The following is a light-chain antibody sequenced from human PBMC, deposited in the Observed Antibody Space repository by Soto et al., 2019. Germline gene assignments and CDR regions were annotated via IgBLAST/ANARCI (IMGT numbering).Light chain of an antibody. J-gene: IGKJ1*01. V-gene: IGKV3-20*01. CDR1: HSVTSSY. CDR3: QQFGSSRT. Sequence: EIVLTQSPGTLSVSPGERVTLSCRASHSVTSSYLAWYQQKPGQAPRRLIYHTSDRATGIPDRFSGSGSGTDFTLTISRLEPEDFAVYYCQQFGSSRTFGQGTKVDIK. CDR2: HTS.